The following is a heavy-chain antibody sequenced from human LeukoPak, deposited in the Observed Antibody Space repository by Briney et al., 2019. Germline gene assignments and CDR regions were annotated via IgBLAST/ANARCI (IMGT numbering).Heavy chain of an antibody. J-gene: IGHJ4*02. CDR3: TRGDWLDY. CDR2: IRSKAYGGTT. CDR1: GFTFGDYA. D-gene: IGHD3/OR15-3a*01. V-gene: IGHV3-49*04. Sequence: GGSLRLSCTASGFTFGDYAMSSVRQAPGKGLEWVGFIRSKAYGGTTEYAASVKGRFTISRDDSKGIAYLQMNSLKTEDTAVYYCTRGDWLDYWGQGTLVTVSS.